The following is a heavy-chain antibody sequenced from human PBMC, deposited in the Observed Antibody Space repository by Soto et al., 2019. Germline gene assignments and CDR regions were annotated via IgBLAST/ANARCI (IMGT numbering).Heavy chain of an antibody. Sequence: SVKVSCKASGGTFSSYAISWVRQAPGQGLEWMGGIIPIFGTANYAQKFQGRVTITADESTSTAYMELSSLRSEDTAVYYCAVYYYGSGTLYYYYYGMDVWGRGTTVTVSS. J-gene: IGHJ6*02. V-gene: IGHV1-69*13. D-gene: IGHD3-10*01. CDR1: GGTFSSYA. CDR3: AVYYYGSGTLYYYYYGMDV. CDR2: IIPIFGTA.